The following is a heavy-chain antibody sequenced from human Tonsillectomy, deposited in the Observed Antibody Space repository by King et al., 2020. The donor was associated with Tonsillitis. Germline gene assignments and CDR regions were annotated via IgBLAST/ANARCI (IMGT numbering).Heavy chain of an antibody. CDR3: ARSPCTATYYYYGMDV. CDR2: INPNSGGT. V-gene: IGHV1-2*02. Sequence: QLVQSGAEVKKPGASVKVSCKASGYTFTGYYMHWVRQAPGQGLEWMGWINPNSGGTNYAQKFQGRVTMTRDTSISTAYMELSRLRSDDTAVYYCARSPCTATYYYYGMDVWGQGTTVTVSS. J-gene: IGHJ6*02. CDR1: GYTFTGYY. D-gene: IGHD2-8*01.